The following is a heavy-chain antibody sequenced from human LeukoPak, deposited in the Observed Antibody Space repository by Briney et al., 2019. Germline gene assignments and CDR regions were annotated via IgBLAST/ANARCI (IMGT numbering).Heavy chain of an antibody. J-gene: IGHJ6*02. CDR2: IKQDGSEK. CDR1: GFTFSSYW. CDR3: VRGRGMDV. Sequence: GGSLRLSCAAPGFTFSSYWMTWVRQAPGKGLEWVANIKQDGSEKYYVDSVKGRFTIPRDNAKNSLYLQMNSLRVEDTAVYYCVRGRGMDVWGQGTTVTVSS. V-gene: IGHV3-7*01.